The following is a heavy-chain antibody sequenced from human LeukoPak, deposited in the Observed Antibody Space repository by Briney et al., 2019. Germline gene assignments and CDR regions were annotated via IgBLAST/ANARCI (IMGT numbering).Heavy chain of an antibody. Sequence: SETLSLTCAVYGGSFSGYYWSWIRQPPGKGQEWIGEINHSGSTNYNPSLRSRVTISVDTSKNQFSLKLSSVTAADTAVYYCARFCGGDCYSYYFDYWGQGTLVTVSS. CDR2: INHSGST. D-gene: IGHD2-21*02. V-gene: IGHV4-34*01. CDR1: GGSFSGYY. J-gene: IGHJ4*02. CDR3: ARFCGGDCYSYYFDY.